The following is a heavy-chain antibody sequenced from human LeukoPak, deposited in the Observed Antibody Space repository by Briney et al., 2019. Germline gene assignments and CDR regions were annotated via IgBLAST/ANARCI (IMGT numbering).Heavy chain of an antibody. CDR2: IYHSGST. J-gene: IGHJ5*02. Sequence: SETLSLTCTVSGGSISSYYWSWIRQPPGKGLEWIGYIYHSGSTNYNPSLQSRVTISIDTSKNQFSLKLSSVTAADTAVYYCARRSDWFDPWGQGTLVTAPS. V-gene: IGHV4-59*08. CDR3: ARRSDWFDP. CDR1: GGSISSYY.